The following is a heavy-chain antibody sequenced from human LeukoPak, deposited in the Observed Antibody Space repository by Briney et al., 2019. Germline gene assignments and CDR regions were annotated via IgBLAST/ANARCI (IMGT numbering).Heavy chain of an antibody. J-gene: IGHJ5*02. V-gene: IGHV3-15*01. CDR2: IKSKTDGGTT. CDR3: TTDVSSYDFWSGYYSGS. Sequence: KPGGSLRLSCAASGFTFSNAWMSWVRQAPGKGLEWVGRIKSKTDGGTTDYAAPVKGRFTISRDDSKNTLYLQMNSLKTEDTAVYYCTTDVSSYDFWSGYYSGSWGQETLVTVSS. CDR1: GFTFSNAW. D-gene: IGHD3-3*01.